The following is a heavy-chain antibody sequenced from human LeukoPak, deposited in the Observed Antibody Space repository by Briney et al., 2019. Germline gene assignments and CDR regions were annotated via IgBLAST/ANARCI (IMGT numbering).Heavy chain of an antibody. V-gene: IGHV4-59*01. CDR1: GGSIDSYY. CDR3: ARVYQSAEYYFDY. J-gene: IGHJ4*02. CDR2: IYYTGST. D-gene: IGHD2-2*01. Sequence: PSETLSLTCTVSGGSIDSYYWSWIRQPPGKGLEWIGYIYYTGSTEYHPSLKSRVTISLATSKNQFSLKLTSVTAADTAVYYCARVYQSAEYYFDYWGQGNLVSVSS.